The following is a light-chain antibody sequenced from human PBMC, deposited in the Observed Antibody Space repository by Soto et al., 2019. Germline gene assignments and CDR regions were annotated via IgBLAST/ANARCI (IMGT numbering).Light chain of an antibody. CDR2: DVS. J-gene: IGLJ1*01. CDR3: SSYRSGGTYV. Sequence: QSVLTQPASISGSPGPWITISCTGTSSDVGGYNYVSWYQHHPGKAPKLLIYDVSNRPSGISHRFSGSKSGNTASLTISGLQAEDEADYYCSSYRSGGTYVFGTGTKLTVL. V-gene: IGLV2-14*03. CDR1: SSDVGGYNY.